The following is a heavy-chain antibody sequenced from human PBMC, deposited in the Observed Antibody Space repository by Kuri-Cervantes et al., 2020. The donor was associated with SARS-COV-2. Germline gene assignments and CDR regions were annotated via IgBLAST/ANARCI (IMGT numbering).Heavy chain of an antibody. D-gene: IGHD2-2*02. CDR3: ARGPSNIVVVPAAIPENYYYYYMDV. J-gene: IGHJ6*03. CDR2: MNPNSGNT. V-gene: IGHV1-8*01. Sequence: ASVKVSCKVSGYTLTELSMHWVRQATGQGLEWMRWMNPNSGNTGYAQKFQGRVTMTRNTSISTAYMELSSLRSEDTAAYYCARGPSNIVVVPAAIPENYYYYYMDVWGKGTTVTVSS. CDR1: GYTLTELS.